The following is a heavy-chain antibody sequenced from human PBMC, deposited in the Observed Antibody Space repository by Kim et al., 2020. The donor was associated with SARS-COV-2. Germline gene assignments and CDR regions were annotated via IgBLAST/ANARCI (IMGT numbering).Heavy chain of an antibody. CDR1: GFTFSSYG. Sequence: GGSLRRSCAASGFTFSSYGMHWVRQAPGKGLEWVAVIWYDGSNKYYADSVKGRFTISRDNSKNTLYLQMNSLRAEDTAVYYCAREGQIAAAGSMDYYYGMDVWGQGTTVTVSS. CDR2: IWYDGSNK. CDR3: AREGQIAAAGSMDYYYGMDV. V-gene: IGHV3-33*01. D-gene: IGHD6-13*01. J-gene: IGHJ6*02.